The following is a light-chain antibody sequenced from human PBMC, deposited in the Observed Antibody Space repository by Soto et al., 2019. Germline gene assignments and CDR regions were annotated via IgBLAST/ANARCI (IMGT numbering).Light chain of an antibody. V-gene: IGLV2-8*01. CDR2: EVS. J-gene: IGLJ3*02. Sequence: QSVLTQPPSASGSPGQSVTISCTGTSSDVGGYNYVSWYQQHPGKAPKLMIYEVSKRPSGVPDRFSGSKSGNTASLTVSGLQAEDAADYYCISYAGSNNWVFGGGTKLTVL. CDR3: ISYAGSNNWV. CDR1: SSDVGGYNY.